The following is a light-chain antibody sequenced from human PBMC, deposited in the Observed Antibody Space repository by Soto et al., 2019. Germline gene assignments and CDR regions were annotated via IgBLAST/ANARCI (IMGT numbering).Light chain of an antibody. V-gene: IGKV3D-20*02. CDR2: GTS. CDR3: QQRSNWPPIT. J-gene: IGKJ5*01. CDR1: QSVSSSY. Sequence: VLTQSPVTLTLSPGERATLSCRASQSVSSSYLSWYQQKPGQAPRLLIYGTSSRATGIPDRFSGSGSGTDFTLTISSLEPEDFAVYYCQQRSNWPPITFGQGTRLEI.